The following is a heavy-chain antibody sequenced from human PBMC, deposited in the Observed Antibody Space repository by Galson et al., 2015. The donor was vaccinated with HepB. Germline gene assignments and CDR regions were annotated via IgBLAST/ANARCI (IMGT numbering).Heavy chain of an antibody. CDR2: TRNKPNSYTT. V-gene: IGHV3-72*01. D-gene: IGHD1/OR15-1a*01. Sequence: SLRLSCAASGFTFSDHYMAWVRRAPGKGLGRVGRTRNKPNSYTTEYAASVKGRFTVSRDDSKNSLYLQMNSLKTEDTAVYYCARSNWNSPGDFDYWGQGTLVTVSS. CDR3: ARSNWNSPGDFDY. CDR1: GFTFSDHY. J-gene: IGHJ4*02.